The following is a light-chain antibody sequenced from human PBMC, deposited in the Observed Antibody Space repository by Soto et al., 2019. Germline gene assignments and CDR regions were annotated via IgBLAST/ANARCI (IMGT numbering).Light chain of an antibody. J-gene: IGLJ2*01. CDR1: TIGSKS. V-gene: IGLV3-21*04. Sequence: SSELTQPPSVSVAPGKTASITCGGTTIGSKSEHWYQQKPGQAPELVIYYDTDRPSRSPERCSGSNSGNTATLTISRVEAGDEADYYCQGWDSSSGHVVFGGGTKLTVL. CDR2: YDT. CDR3: QGWDSSSGHVV.